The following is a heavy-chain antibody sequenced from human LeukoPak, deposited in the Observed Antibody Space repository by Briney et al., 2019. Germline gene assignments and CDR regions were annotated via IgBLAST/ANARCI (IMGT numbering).Heavy chain of an antibody. CDR1: GGSISSYY. CDR3: ARSSTGYSSGWYLY. Sequence: SETLSLTCTVSGGSISSYYWSWIRQPPGKGLEWIGYIYYSGSTNYNPSLKSRVTISVDTSKNQFSLKLSSVTAADTAVYYCARSSTGYSSGWYLYWGQGTLVTVSS. D-gene: IGHD6-19*01. V-gene: IGHV4-59*01. J-gene: IGHJ4*02. CDR2: IYYSGST.